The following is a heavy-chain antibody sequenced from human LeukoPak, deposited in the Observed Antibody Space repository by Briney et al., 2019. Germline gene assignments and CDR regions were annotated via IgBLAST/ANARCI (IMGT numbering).Heavy chain of an antibody. CDR2: INPNSGGT. D-gene: IGHD5-18*01. Sequence: ASVKVSCKASGYTFTGYYMHWVRQAPGQGLEWMGWINPNSGGTNYAQKFQGRVTMTRDTSISTAYMELSRLRSDDTAVYYCARGAPATAMAFDYWGQGTLVTVSS. CDR1: GYTFTGYY. J-gene: IGHJ4*02. V-gene: IGHV1-2*02. CDR3: ARGAPATAMAFDY.